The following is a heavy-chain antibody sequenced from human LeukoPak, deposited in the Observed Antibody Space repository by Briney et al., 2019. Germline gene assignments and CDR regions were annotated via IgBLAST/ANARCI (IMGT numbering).Heavy chain of an antibody. J-gene: IGHJ4*02. CDR1: GYTFISYA. CDR2: IDTNTGNP. Sequence: ASVEVSCKASGYTFISYAMNWVRQAPGQGLEWMGWIDTNTGNPTYAQGFTGRFVFSLDTSVTTVYLQISSQKAEDTAVYFCAREDFWSGYSVGYWGQGTLVTVSS. V-gene: IGHV7-4-1*02. CDR3: AREDFWSGYSVGY. D-gene: IGHD3-3*01.